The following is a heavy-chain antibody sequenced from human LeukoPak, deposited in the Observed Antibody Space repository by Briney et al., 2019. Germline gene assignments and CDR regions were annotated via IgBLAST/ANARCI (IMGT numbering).Heavy chain of an antibody. CDR1: GYTFSSFG. D-gene: IGHD2-15*01. J-gene: IGHJ4*02. Sequence: ASVKVSCKASGYTFSSFGISWVRQAPGQGLEWMGWISAYNGDTNYAQKLQGRVTMTTDTTTSTAYMELRSLRSDDTAVYYCARGGGYCSGGSCYEFDYWGQGTLVTVSS. CDR3: ARGGGYCSGGSCYEFDY. CDR2: ISAYNGDT. V-gene: IGHV1-18*01.